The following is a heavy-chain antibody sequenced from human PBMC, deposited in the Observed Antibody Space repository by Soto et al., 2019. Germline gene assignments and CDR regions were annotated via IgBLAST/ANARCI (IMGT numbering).Heavy chain of an antibody. D-gene: IGHD2-15*01. CDR1: SGSISSSNW. CDR2: IYHSGST. J-gene: IGHJ6*04. V-gene: IGHV4-4*02. Sequence: QVQLQESGPGLVKPSGTLSLTCAVSSGSISSSNWWSWVRQPPGKGLEWIGEIYHSGSTNYNPSLKSRVTISVDKSKNQFSLKLSSVTAADTAVYYCARRRRDIVVVVAAPGLDVWGKGTTVTVSS. CDR3: ARRRRDIVVVVAAPGLDV.